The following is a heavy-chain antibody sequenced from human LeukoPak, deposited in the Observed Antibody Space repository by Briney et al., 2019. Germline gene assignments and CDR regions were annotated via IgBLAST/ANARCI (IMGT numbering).Heavy chain of an antibody. CDR2: ISSNGDNT. V-gene: IGHV3-64D*06. CDR3: VRGTGY. CDR1: GFTFSTYV. Sequence: PGGALRLSCLVSGFTFSTYVMHWVRPAPGKGLEYVSAISSNGDNTYYADSVKGRFTISGDNSKNTLYLQMSSLRPDDTAVYFCVRGTGYWGQGTLVTVCS. J-gene: IGHJ4*02.